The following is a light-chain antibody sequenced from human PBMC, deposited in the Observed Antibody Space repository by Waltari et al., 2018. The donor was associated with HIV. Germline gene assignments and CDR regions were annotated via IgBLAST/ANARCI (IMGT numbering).Light chain of an antibody. CDR1: QSIVSN. J-gene: IGKJ2*01. Sequence: EIVLTQSPDFQSVTPKEKVTITCRASQSIVSNLHWYQQKPDQSPKLPCKYASPSFSGVPSRFSGSGSGTDFTLTISRLEAEDAATYYCHQSSSLPHTFGQGTKLEIK. CDR2: YAS. V-gene: IGKV6-21*01. CDR3: HQSSSLPHT.